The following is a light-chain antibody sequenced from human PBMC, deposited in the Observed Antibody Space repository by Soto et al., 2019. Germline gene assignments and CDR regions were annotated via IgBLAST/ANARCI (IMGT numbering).Light chain of an antibody. CDR2: AAS. J-gene: IGKJ1*01. V-gene: IGKV1-39*01. CDR3: QKSYSPPWT. Sequence: DIQMTQSPSSLSASVGDRVTITCRASQSISSFLNWYQQKPGKAPKLLIYAASSLQSGVPSRFSGSGSGTDFTLTISSLQPEDFASYYCQKSYSPPWTFGQGNKVDIK. CDR1: QSISSF.